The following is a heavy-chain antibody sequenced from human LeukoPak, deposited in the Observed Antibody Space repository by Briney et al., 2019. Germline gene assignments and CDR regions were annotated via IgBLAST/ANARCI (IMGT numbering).Heavy chain of an antibody. V-gene: IGHV4-4*07. Sequence: SETLSLTCIVSDFVSGESLSTFSWSWFRQPAGKGLEGIGRINRSGNNNYNPSLKGRINISEDKSRSQVSLKLNSVTAADTAIYYCARDSRGRDPLYFDVWGRGTLVTLSS. CDR1: GESLSTFS. CDR3: ARDSRGRDPLYFDV. CDR2: INRSGNN. J-gene: IGHJ2*01. D-gene: IGHD3-22*01.